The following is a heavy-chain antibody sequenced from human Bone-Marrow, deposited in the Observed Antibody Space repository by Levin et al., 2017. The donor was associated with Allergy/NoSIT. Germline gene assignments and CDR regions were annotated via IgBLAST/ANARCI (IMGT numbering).Heavy chain of an antibody. Sequence: SETLSLTCTVSGDSSSDYFCNWIRQAPGGGLEWIGHIYYSGSSRYNPSLNGRVTFSVDSSKNQFSLKLTSVTAADPAVYYCAAEGFYGDFESWGQGTLVIVSS. V-gene: IGHV4-59*01. CDR3: AAEGFYGDFES. CDR1: GDSSSDYF. J-gene: IGHJ4*02. D-gene: IGHD4-17*01. CDR2: IYYSGSS.